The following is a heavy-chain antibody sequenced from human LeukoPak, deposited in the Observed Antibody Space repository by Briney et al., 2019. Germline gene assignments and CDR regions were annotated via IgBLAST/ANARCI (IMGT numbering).Heavy chain of an antibody. CDR3: AELGITMIGGV. CDR2: IKQDGSEK. CDR1: GFTFSNYW. D-gene: IGHD3-10*02. Sequence: GGSLRLSCAASGFTFSNYWMSWVHQAPGKGLEWVANIKQDGSEKYYVDSVKGRFTISRDNAKNSLYLQMNSLRAEDTAVYYCAELGITMIGGVWGKGTTVTISS. V-gene: IGHV3-7*01. J-gene: IGHJ6*04.